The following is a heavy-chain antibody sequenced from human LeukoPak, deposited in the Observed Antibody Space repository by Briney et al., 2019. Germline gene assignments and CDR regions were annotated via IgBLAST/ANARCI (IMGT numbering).Heavy chain of an antibody. D-gene: IGHD4/OR15-4a*01. V-gene: IGHV4-39*02. J-gene: IGHJ4*02. CDR3: ASSVWWPYYFDY. CDR1: GGSIRGNGYY. CDR2: ICYDGST. Sequence: SETLSLTCTVSGGSIRGNGYYWGWIRQAPGKGLEWIGSICYDGSTYYNPSLKSRVTISVDTPKNYFSLKLSSVTAADTAVYYCASSVWWPYYFDYWGQGTLVTVFS.